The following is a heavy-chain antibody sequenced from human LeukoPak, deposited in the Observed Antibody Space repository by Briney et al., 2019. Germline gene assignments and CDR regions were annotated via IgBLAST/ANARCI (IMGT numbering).Heavy chain of an antibody. CDR2: IYISGST. D-gene: IGHD3-10*01. V-gene: IGHV4-4*07. CDR3: ARVRAPMVRGDNWFDP. CDR1: GGSISSYY. Sequence: SETLSLTCTVSGGSISSYYWSWIRQPPGKGLEWIGRIYISGSTNYNPSLKSRVTMSVDTSKNQFSLKLSSVTAADTAVYYCARVRAPMVRGDNWFDPWGQGTLVTVSS. J-gene: IGHJ5*02.